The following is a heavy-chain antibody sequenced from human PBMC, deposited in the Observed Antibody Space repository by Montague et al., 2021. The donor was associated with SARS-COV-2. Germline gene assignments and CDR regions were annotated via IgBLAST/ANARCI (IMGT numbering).Heavy chain of an antibody. J-gene: IGHJ5*02. V-gene: IGHV3-30*04. D-gene: IGHD1-26*01. Sequence: SLRLSCAASGFTFSSYAMHWVRQAPGKGLEWVALISYDGSNKYYADSVKGRFTISRDNSKNTLYLQMNSLRAEDMAVYYCARDSGSSFDPWGQGTLVTVSS. CDR1: GFTFSSYA. CDR2: ISYDGSNK. CDR3: ARDSGSSFDP.